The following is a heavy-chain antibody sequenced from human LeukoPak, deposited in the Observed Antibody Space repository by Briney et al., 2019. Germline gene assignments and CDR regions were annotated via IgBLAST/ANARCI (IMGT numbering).Heavy chain of an antibody. D-gene: IGHD4-11*01. CDR2: IYTSGST. J-gene: IGHJ4*02. CDR3: ARETTGLARYFDY. V-gene: IGHV4-4*07. Sequence: SETLSLTCTVSGNSISSYYWSWIRQPAGKGLEWIGRIYTSGSTNYNPSLKSRVTMSVDTSKNQYSLNLSSVTAADTAFYYCARETTGLARYFDYWGQGTLVTVSS. CDR1: GNSISSYY.